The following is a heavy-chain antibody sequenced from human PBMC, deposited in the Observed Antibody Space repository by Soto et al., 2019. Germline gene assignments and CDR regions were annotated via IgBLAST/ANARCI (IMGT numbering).Heavy chain of an antibody. CDR2: IIPILGIA. J-gene: IGHJ4*02. Sequence: ASVKVSCKASGGTFSSYTISWVRQAPGQGLEWMGRIIPILGIANYAQKFQGRVTITADKSTSTAYMELSSLRSEDTAVYYCASGERHGYCSSTSCYGWTGFDYWGQGTLVTVSS. D-gene: IGHD2-2*01. CDR3: ASGERHGYCSSTSCYGWTGFDY. V-gene: IGHV1-69*02. CDR1: GGTFSSYT.